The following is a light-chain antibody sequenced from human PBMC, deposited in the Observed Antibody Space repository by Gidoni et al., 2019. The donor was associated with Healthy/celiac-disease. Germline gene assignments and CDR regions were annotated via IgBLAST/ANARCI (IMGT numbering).Light chain of an antibody. Sequence: DIQLTQSPSFLSASVRDRVTITCRASQGISSYLAWYQQKPGKAPKLLIYAASTLQSGVPSRLSGSGSGTAFTLPISSLQPEDFATYYCQQLNSYPYTFGQGTKLEIK. J-gene: IGKJ2*01. V-gene: IGKV1-9*01. CDR3: QQLNSYPYT. CDR1: QGISSY. CDR2: AAS.